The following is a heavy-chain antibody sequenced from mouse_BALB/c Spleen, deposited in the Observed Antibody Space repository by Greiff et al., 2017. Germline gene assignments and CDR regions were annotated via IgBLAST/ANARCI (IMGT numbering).Heavy chain of an antibody. CDR2: IWAGGST. D-gene: IGHD1-1*01. V-gene: IGHV2-9*02. Sequence: QVQLKESGPGLVAPSQSLSITCTVSGFSLTSYGVHWVRQPPGKGLEWLGVIWAGGSTNYNSALMSRLSISKDNSKSQVFLKMNSLQTDDTAMYYCARAPATITTVVGDYAMDYWGQGTSVTVSS. J-gene: IGHJ4*01. CDR3: ARAPATITTVVGDYAMDY. CDR1: GFSLTSYG.